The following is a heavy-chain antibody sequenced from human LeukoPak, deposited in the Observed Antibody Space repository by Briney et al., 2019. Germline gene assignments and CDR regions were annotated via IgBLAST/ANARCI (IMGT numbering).Heavy chain of an antibody. CDR2: ISGSGGST. CDR3: AATTSGYGSGSYYPYWFDP. J-gene: IGHJ5*02. CDR1: GLTFSSYA. D-gene: IGHD3-10*01. Sequence: PGGSLRLSCAASGLTFSSYAMSWVGQAPGKGLEWVSAISGSGGSTYYADSVKGRFTISRDNSKNTLYLQMNSLRAEDTAVYYCAATTSGYGSGSYYPYWFDPWGQGTLVTVSS. V-gene: IGHV3-23*01.